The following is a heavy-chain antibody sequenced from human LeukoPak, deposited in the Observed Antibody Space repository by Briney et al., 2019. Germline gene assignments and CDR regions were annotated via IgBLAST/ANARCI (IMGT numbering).Heavy chain of an antibody. D-gene: IGHD5-12*01. V-gene: IGHV3-30*02. CDR1: GFAFSSYG. CDR3: AKEEGGASDYFDP. J-gene: IGHJ5*02. CDR2: IRYDRSNK. Sequence: GRTLRLSRAASGFAFSSYGIHWVRQAPGKGLEWVAFIRYDRSNKYYAASVKGRFTISRDKSKNTLYLQMSSLRAEDTAVYYCAKEEGGASDYFDPWGQGTLVTVSS.